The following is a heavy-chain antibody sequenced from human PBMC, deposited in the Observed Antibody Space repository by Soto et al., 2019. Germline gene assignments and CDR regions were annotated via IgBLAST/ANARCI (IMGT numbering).Heavy chain of an antibody. CDR3: ARAGGGYRFDY. J-gene: IGHJ4*02. V-gene: IGHV4-59*01. Sequence: QVQLQESGPGLVKPSETLSLTCTVSGTFFTVYYWSWIRQPPGKGLEWIGYIFHSGHTKYNPSLKSRVTLSVDTSKNQFSLKLDSVTAADTAVYYCARAGGGYRFDYWGQGILVTASS. CDR1: GTFFTVYY. D-gene: IGHD1-26*01. CDR2: IFHSGHT.